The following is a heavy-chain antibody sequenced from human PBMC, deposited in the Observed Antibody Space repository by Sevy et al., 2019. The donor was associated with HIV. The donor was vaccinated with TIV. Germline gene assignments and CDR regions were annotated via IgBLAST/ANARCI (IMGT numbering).Heavy chain of an antibody. D-gene: IGHD3-22*01. Sequence: GGSLRLSCAASGFTFSSYSMNWVRQAPGKGLEWVSSISSTSSYIYYADSVKGRFTISRDNAKNSLYLQMNSLRAEDTAVYYCASNLLYYYDSSGQRVWKIDHWGQGTLVTVSS. CDR2: ISSTSSYI. CDR3: ASNLLYYYDSSGQRVWKIDH. V-gene: IGHV3-21*01. J-gene: IGHJ4*02. CDR1: GFTFSSYS.